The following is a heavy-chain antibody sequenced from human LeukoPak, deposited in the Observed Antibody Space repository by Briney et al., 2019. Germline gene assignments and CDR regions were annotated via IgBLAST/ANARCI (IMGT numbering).Heavy chain of an antibody. D-gene: IGHD4-17*01. CDR3: ARDLDYGDYGRFFDY. CDR1: GFTFSSYS. CDR2: ISSSSSYI. Sequence: PGGSLRLSCAASGFTFSSYSMNWVRQAPGKGLEWVSSISSSSSYIYYADSVKGRFTISRDNAKNSLYLQMNSLRAEDTAVYYCARDLDYGDYGRFFDYWGQGTLVTVSS. J-gene: IGHJ4*02. V-gene: IGHV3-21*01.